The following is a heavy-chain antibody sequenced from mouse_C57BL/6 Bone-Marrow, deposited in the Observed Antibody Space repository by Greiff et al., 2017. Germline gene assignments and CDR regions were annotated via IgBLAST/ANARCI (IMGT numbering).Heavy chain of an antibody. CDR3: ARPYYYGFAY. CDR1: GYTFTSYW. Sequence: QVQLQQPGAELVKPGASVKLSCKASGYTFTSYWMQWVKQRPGQGLEWIGEIDPSDSYTNYNQKFKGKATLTVDTSSSTASMQLSSLTSEDSAVYYCARPYYYGFAYWGQGTLVTVSA. V-gene: IGHV1-50*01. J-gene: IGHJ3*01. D-gene: IGHD1-1*01. CDR2: IDPSDSYT.